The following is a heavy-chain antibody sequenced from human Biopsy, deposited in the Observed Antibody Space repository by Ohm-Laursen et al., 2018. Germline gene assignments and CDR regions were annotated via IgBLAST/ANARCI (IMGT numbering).Heavy chain of an antibody. CDR2: ISGSGATP. CDR1: GFTFSNYA. D-gene: IGHD1-26*01. CDR3: ARPNLREWELHNAFDI. V-gene: IGHV3-23*01. Sequence: LSLTCAASGFTFSNYAMSWVRQAPGKGLEWLSTISGSGATPYYADSVKGRFTISRDNSKNTLYLQMNSLRAEDTAVYYCARPNLREWELHNAFDIWGQGTMITVSS. J-gene: IGHJ3*02.